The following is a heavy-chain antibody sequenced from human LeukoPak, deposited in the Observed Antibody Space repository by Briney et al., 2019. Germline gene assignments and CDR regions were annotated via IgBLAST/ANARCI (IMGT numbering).Heavy chain of an antibody. Sequence: SETLSLTCTVSGGSINSDYWSWLRQPPGEGPEWIGYIYHTGKTNYNPSLKSRVTISIDTSKKQFSLKMSSVTAADTAVYYCAGHNRLRRDGQDAFDIWGQGTMVTVSS. V-gene: IGHV4-59*01. CDR1: GGSINSDY. CDR3: AGHNRLRRDGQDAFDI. D-gene: IGHD5-24*01. J-gene: IGHJ3*02. CDR2: IYHTGKT.